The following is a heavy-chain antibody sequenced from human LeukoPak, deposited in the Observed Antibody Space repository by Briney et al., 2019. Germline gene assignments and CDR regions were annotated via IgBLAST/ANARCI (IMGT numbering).Heavy chain of an antibody. J-gene: IGHJ4*02. V-gene: IGHV4-61*02. CDR1: GGSISSGSYY. CDR3: AKGIYHLLYSGSGYFDY. D-gene: IGHD2-2*02. Sequence: SETLSLTCTVSGGSISSGSYYWSWIRQPAGEGLEWIGRIYTSGSTNYNPSLKSRVTISVDTSKNQFSLKLSSVTAADTAVNYVAKGIYHLLYSGSGYFDYWGQGTLVTVSS. CDR2: IYTSGST.